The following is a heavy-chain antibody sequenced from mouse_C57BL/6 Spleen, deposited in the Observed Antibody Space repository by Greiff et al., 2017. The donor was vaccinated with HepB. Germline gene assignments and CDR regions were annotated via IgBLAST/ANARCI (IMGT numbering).Heavy chain of an antibody. CDR2: ISDGGSYT. D-gene: IGHD2-4*01. CDR1: GFTFSSYA. J-gene: IGHJ3*01. CDR3: ARGEKYDYDAVFAY. Sequence: DVKLVESGGGLVKPGGSLKLSCAASGFTFSSYAMSWVRQTPEKRLEWVATISDGGSYTYYPDNVKGRFTISRDNAKNNLYLQMSHLKSEDTAMYYCARGEKYDYDAVFAYWGQGTLVTVSA. V-gene: IGHV5-4*03.